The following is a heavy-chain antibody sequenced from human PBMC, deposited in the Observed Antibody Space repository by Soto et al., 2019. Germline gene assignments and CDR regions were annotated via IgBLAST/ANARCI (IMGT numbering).Heavy chain of an antibody. Sequence: QVQLVQSGAEVKKPGSSVKVSCKASGGTFSSYAISWVRQAPGQGLEWMGGIIPIFGTANYAQKFQGRVTITADKSTSTADRELISLRSEDTAVEYCARAGFWDPYYYGMDVWGQGTTVTVSS. D-gene: IGHD3-16*01. CDR2: IIPIFGTA. CDR3: ARAGFWDPYYYGMDV. J-gene: IGHJ6*02. V-gene: IGHV1-69*06. CDR1: GGTFSSYA.